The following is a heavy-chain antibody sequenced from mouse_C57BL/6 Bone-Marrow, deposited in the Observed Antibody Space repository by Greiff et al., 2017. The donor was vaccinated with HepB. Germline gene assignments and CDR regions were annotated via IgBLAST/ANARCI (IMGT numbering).Heavy chain of an antibody. D-gene: IGHD1-1*01. CDR2: IHPNSGST. V-gene: IGHV1-64*01. CDR1: GYTFTSYW. Sequence: QVQLQQPGAELVKPGASVKLSCKASGYTFTSYWMHWVKQRPGQGLEWIGMIHPNSGSTNYNKKFKSKATLTVDKSSSTAYMQLSSLTSEDSAVYYCASLSYYGSPWYFDVWGTGTTVTVSS. CDR3: ASLSYYGSPWYFDV. J-gene: IGHJ1*03.